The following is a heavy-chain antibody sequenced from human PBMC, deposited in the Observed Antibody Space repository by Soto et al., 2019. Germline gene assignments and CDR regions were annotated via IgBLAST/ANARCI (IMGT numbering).Heavy chain of an antibody. Sequence: SETLSLTCTVSGDSIISSDFYRGWVRQPPGKGLEWIGSIFYLGSSYYNPSLKSRVTMSVDTSKNQFSLRLRSVTAADTALYFCARHSLALRKNNWFDPWGHGIMVTYSS. V-gene: IGHV4-39*01. D-gene: IGHD3-3*02. CDR2: IFYLGSS. J-gene: IGHJ5*02. CDR1: GDSIISSDFY. CDR3: ARHSLALRKNNWFDP.